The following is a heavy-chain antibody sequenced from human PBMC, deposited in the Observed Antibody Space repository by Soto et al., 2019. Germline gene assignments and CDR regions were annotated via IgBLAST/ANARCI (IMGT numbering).Heavy chain of an antibody. Sequence: SETLSLTCTVSGGSIRSSNYYWGWVRQPPGKGLEWIGSIYYSGVTYYSPSLKSRVTVSLDTSNNQFSLKLSSVTAADTAVYYCSRLPFHPNFEYWGQGTLVTVSS. J-gene: IGHJ4*02. CDR3: SRLPFHPNFEY. V-gene: IGHV4-39*01. CDR2: IYYSGVT. CDR1: GGSIRSSNYY.